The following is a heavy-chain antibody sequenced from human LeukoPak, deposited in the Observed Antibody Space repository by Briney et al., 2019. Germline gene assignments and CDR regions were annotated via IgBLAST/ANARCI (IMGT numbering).Heavy chain of an antibody. CDR2: ISANGGET. D-gene: IGHD3-3*01. CDR1: GFTFSSHW. J-gene: IGHJ4*02. Sequence: SGGSLRLSCAASGFTFSSHWMHWVRQAPGKGLEWVSSISANGGETHYADSVKGRFTISRDNSKNTLYLQINNPRVEDTAVYYCAKRYYDFPLDYWGQGTLVTVSS. CDR3: AKRYYDFPLDY. V-gene: IGHV3-23*01.